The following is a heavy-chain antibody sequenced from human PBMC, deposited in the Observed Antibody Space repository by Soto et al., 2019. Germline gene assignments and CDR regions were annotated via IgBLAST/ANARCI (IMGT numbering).Heavy chain of an antibody. J-gene: IGHJ5*02. CDR3: ATAPRITIFGVVTEIGPNWFDP. D-gene: IGHD3-3*01. Sequence: SSETLSLTCAVYGGSFSGYYWSWIRQPPGKGLEWIGEINHSGSTNYNPSLKSRVTISVDTSKNQFSLKLSSVTAADTAVYYCATAPRITIFGVVTEIGPNWFDPWGQGTLVTVSS. CDR2: INHSGST. CDR1: GGSFSGYY. V-gene: IGHV4-34*01.